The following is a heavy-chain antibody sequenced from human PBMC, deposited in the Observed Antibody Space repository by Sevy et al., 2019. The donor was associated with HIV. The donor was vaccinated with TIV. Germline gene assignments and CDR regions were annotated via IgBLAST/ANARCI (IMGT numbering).Heavy chain of an antibody. CDR1: GFTFSNYA. J-gene: IGHJ4*02. V-gene: IGHV3-23*01. Sequence: GGSLRLSCAAFGFTFSNYAMRWVRQAPGKGLEWVSTFSFGCGKINYADSVKGRFTISRDNSKNTLYLQMNSLRAEDTALYYCAREGCSKPHDYWGQGTLITVSS. CDR2: FSFGCGKI. CDR3: AREGCSKPHDY. D-gene: IGHD2-2*01.